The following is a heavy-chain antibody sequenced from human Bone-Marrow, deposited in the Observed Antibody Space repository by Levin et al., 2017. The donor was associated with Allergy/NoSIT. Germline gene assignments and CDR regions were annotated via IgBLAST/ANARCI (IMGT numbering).Heavy chain of an antibody. CDR2: INAGNGNT. D-gene: IGHD2-21*01. V-gene: IGHV1-3*01. CDR1: GYTFTSYA. CDR3: ARMMPAGWSVIATLYFDY. Sequence: GASVKVSCKASGYTFTSYAMHWVRQAPGQRLEWMGWINAGNGNTKYSQKFQGRVTITRDTSASTAYMELSSLRSEDTAVYYCARMMPAGWSVIATLYFDYWGQGTLVTVSS. J-gene: IGHJ4*02.